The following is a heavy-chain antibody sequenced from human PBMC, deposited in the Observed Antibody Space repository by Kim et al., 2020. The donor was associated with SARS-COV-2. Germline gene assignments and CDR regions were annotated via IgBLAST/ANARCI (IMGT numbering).Heavy chain of an antibody. V-gene: IGHV1-46*01. Sequence: TYARKFQGRVTMPRDTSTSTVYLEVGSLTSEDTAVFYCARVGSGSSPLDYWGQGTLVTVSS. J-gene: IGHJ4*02. D-gene: IGHD3-10*01. CDR3: ARVGSGSSPLDY.